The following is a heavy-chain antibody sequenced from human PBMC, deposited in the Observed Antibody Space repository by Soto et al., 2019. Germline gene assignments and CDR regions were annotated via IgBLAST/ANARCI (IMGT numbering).Heavy chain of an antibody. J-gene: IGHJ6*02. CDR1: GFTFSDSH. CDR3: ARVSWREKYGMDV. CDR2: ITFSGNTV. V-gene: IGHV3-11*01. Sequence: GGSLRLSCAASGFTFSDSHMSWIRQAPGKGLEWISYITFSGNTVYYADSLKGRFTISRDNAKNSLYLQMNRLRAEDTAVYYCARVSWREKYGMDVWGQGTTVTVSS.